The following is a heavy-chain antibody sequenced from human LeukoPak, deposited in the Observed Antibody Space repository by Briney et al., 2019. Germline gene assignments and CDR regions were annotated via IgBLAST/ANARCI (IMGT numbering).Heavy chain of an antibody. J-gene: IGHJ4*02. CDR3: ARCYYGSGSYFFDY. V-gene: IGHV7-4-1*02. CDR2: INTNTGNP. CDR1: GYTFTSYA. D-gene: IGHD3-10*01. Sequence: WASVKVSCKTSGYTFTSYAMNWVRQAPGQGLEWMGWINTNTGNPTYAQGFTGRFVFSLDTSVSTTYLQISSLKAEDTAVYYCARCYYGSGSYFFDYWGQGTLVTVSS.